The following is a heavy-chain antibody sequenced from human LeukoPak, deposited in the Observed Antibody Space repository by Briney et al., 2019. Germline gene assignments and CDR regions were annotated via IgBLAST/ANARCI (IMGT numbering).Heavy chain of an antibody. CDR1: GFTFRIYA. J-gene: IGHJ3*02. Sequence: GGSLRLSRAASGFTFRIYAMSWVRQAPGKGLEGVSTISGSDGNTYFAGSVKGRFTISRDNFKNMLYLQMNSLRAEDTAVYFCAKGRGDGDNLGEPDDAFDIWGRGTMVTVSS. D-gene: IGHD5-24*01. V-gene: IGHV3-23*01. CDR2: ISGSDGNT. CDR3: AKGRGDGDNLGEPDDAFDI.